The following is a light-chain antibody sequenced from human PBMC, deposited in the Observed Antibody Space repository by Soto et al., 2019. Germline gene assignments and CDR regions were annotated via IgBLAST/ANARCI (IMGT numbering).Light chain of an antibody. V-gene: IGLV2-18*02. CDR1: SSDVGSYNR. Sequence: QPALTHAPSGYGSHRQSGRISCTRTSSDVGSYNRVSWYQQAPGTAPKVMIYGVSNRPSGVPDRFSGSKSGNTASLTISGLQPEDEADYYCYSFTSSNTYVFGTGTKVTVL. J-gene: IGLJ1*01. CDR2: GVS. CDR3: YSFTSSNTYV.